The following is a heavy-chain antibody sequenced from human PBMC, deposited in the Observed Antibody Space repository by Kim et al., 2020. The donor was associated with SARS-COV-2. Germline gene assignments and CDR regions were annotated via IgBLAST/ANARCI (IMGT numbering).Heavy chain of an antibody. J-gene: IGHJ4*02. CDR2: IIPIFGTA. CDR1: GGTFSSYA. CDR3: ARGVEGAGSYFDY. V-gene: IGHV1-69*13. D-gene: IGHD3-3*01. Sequence: SVMVSCKASGGTFSSYAISWVRQAPGQGLEWMGGIIPIFGTANYAQKFQGRVTITADESTSTAYMELSSLRSEDTAVYYCARGVEGAGSYFDYWGQGTLVTVSS.